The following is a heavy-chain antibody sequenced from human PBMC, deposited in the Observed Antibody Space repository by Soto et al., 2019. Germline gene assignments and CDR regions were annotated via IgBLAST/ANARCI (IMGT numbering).Heavy chain of an antibody. Sequence: PGGSLRVSCAASGFTFSSYAMSWVRQSPGKGLEWVSAISGSGGSTYYADSVKGRFTISRDNSKNTLYLQMNSLRAEDTAVYYCATYYGSGSYYNRDYWGQGTLVTVSS. CDR3: ATYYGSGSYYNRDY. CDR2: ISGSGGST. V-gene: IGHV3-23*01. J-gene: IGHJ4*02. D-gene: IGHD3-10*01. CDR1: GFTFSSYA.